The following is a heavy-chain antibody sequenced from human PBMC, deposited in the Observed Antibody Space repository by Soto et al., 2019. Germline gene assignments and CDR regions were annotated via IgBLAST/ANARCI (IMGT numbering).Heavy chain of an antibody. CDR1: GFTFSDYY. CDR3: ARGDDYGDSGRGYFDL. J-gene: IGHJ2*01. D-gene: IGHD4-17*01. CDR2: ISSSSSYT. Sequence: QVQLVESGGGLVQPGGSLRLSCAASGFTFSDYYMSWIRQAPGKGLEWVSYISSSSSYTNYADSVKGRFTISRDNAKNSLYLQMNSLRAEDTAVYYCARGDDYGDSGRGYFDLWGRGTLVTVSS. V-gene: IGHV3-11*06.